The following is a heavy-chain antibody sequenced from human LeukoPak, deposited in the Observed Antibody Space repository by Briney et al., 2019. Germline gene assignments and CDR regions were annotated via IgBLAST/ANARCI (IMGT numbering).Heavy chain of an antibody. V-gene: IGHV1-2*02. J-gene: IGHJ4*02. Sequence: ASVKVSCTASGYPFTHYYINWVRQAPGQGLEWVGWINPSSGGTKYAPKFKGRVTMTRDTSVTTVYLEMKNLTSDDTGVFYCAREVDMDLGTSSADYWGQGTLVTVSS. CDR1: GYPFTHYY. CDR2: INPSSGGT. D-gene: IGHD6-6*01. CDR3: AREVDMDLGTSSADY.